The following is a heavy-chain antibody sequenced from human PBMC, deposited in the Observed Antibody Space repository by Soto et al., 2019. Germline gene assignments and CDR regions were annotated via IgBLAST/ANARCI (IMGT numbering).Heavy chain of an antibody. J-gene: IGHJ5*02. CDR3: AKGIDIVVVPAANWFDP. V-gene: IGHV3-23*01. Sequence: GGSLRLSCAASGFTFSSYAMSWVRQAPGKGLEWVSAISGSGGSTYYADSVKGRLTISRDNSKNTLYLQMNSLRAEDTAVYYCAKGIDIVVVPAANWFDPWGQGTLVTVSS. CDR2: ISGSGGST. D-gene: IGHD2-2*01. CDR1: GFTFSSYA.